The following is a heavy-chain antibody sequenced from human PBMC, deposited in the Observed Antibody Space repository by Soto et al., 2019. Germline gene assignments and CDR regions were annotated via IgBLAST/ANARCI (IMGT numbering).Heavy chain of an antibody. J-gene: IGHJ6*02. CDR2: INHSGST. D-gene: IGHD3-22*01. CDR3: ARADGSGYYPNYYGMDV. V-gene: IGHV4-34*01. CDR1: GGSFSGCY. Sequence: SETLSLTCAVYGGSFSGCYWSWIRQPPGKGLEWIGEINHSGSTNYNPSLKSRVTISVDTSKNQFSLKLSSVTAADTAVYYCARADGSGYYPNYYGMDVWGQGTTVTVSS.